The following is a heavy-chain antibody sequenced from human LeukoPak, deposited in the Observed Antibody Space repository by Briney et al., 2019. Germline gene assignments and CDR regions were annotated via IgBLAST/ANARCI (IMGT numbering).Heavy chain of an antibody. CDR1: GYTLTELS. CDR2: FDPDDGET. V-gene: IGHV1-24*01. Sequence: ASVKVSCKVSGYTLTELSMHWVRQAPGKGLERMGGFDPDDGETIYAQKFQGRVTMTEDTSTDTAYMELSSLRSEDTAVYYCATYKQVAIFGVVTRTFDYWGQGTLVTVSS. J-gene: IGHJ4*02. D-gene: IGHD3-3*01. CDR3: ATYKQVAIFGVVTRTFDY.